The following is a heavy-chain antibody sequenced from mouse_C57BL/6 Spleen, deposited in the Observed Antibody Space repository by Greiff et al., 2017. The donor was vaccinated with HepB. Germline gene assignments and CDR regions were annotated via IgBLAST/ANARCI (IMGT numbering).Heavy chain of an antibody. J-gene: IGHJ3*01. D-gene: IGHD2-2*01. CDR1: GFTFSSYA. CDR3: TREGAMVTTGAWFAY. V-gene: IGHV5-9-1*02. CDR2: ISSGGDYI. Sequence: VQLKESGEGLVKPGGSLKLSCAASGFTFSSYAMSWVRQTPEKRLEWVAYISSGGDYIYYADTVKGRFTISRDNARNTLYLQMSSLKSEDTAMYYCTREGAMVTTGAWFAYWGQGTLVTVSA.